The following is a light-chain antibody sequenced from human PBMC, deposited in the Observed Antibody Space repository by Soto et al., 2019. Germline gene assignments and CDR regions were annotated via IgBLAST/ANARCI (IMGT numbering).Light chain of an antibody. Sequence: QSALTQPASVSGSPGPSITISCTGTSSDVGGYNLVSWYQQHPGKAPKLMIYEGSKRPSGVSNRFSGSKSGNTASLTISGLQAEDEANYYCCSYAGSILYVFGTGTKVTVL. J-gene: IGLJ1*01. CDR1: SSDVGGYNL. CDR3: CSYAGSILYV. V-gene: IGLV2-23*01. CDR2: EGS.